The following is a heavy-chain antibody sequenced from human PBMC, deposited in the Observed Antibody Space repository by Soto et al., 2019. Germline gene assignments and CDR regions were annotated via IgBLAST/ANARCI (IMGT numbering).Heavy chain of an antibody. CDR3: VRDPWDY. CDR2: IFVDGGT. CDR1: GFTVSSKY. V-gene: IGHV3-53*01. J-gene: IGHJ4*02. Sequence: EVQLVESGGGLIQPGGSLRLSCAASGFTVSSKYMSWVRQAPGKGLEWVSVIFVDGGTYYADSVKGRFIISRDNSKKTLYLQRNSLRADDSAVYYCVRDPWDYWGQGTLVTVSS.